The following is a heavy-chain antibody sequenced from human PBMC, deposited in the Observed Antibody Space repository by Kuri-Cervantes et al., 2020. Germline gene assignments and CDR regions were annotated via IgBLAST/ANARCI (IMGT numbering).Heavy chain of an antibody. CDR3: ARQWNAFPDY. V-gene: IGHV3-30-3*01. CDR1: GVTLSSSA. D-gene: IGHD6-19*01. Sequence: LSLTCAASGVTLSSSAMHWGRRAPGKGLGWGAVISYDGSKTYSADSVKGRFTISRDNSKNTLYLQMNSLRAEDTAVYYCARQWNAFPDYWGQGTLVTVSS. J-gene: IGHJ4*02. CDR2: ISYDGSKT.